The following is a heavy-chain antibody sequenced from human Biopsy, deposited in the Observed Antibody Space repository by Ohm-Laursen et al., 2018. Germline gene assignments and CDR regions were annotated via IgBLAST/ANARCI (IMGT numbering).Heavy chain of an antibody. CDR1: GFIFRDYW. V-gene: IGHV3-7*04. D-gene: IGHD3-16*01. CDR3: ATELLPPGVGGPWLES. Sequence: GSLRLSCTAPGFIFRDYWLTWVRQAPGKGLEWVGNIHRFIISTDNAKNSLYLQMNSLRVADTAKYYCATELLPPGVGGPWLESWGQGISVTVSS. J-gene: IGHJ5*01. CDR2: I.